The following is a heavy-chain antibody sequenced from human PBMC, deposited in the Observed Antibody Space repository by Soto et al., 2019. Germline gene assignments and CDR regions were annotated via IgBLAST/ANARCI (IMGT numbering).Heavy chain of an antibody. J-gene: IGHJ5*02. Sequence: RASETLSLTCTVSGGSITNYYWSWIRQPAGKGLEWIGRIYTKERTNYNLSFRNRVTMSVDTSKSQFSLKLDAVTAADTAVYYCARDDYKDGGNNWFDPWGQGTLVTVSS. CDR3: ARDDYKDGGNNWFDP. CDR1: GGSITNYY. V-gene: IGHV4-4*07. D-gene: IGHD3-16*01. CDR2: IYTKERT.